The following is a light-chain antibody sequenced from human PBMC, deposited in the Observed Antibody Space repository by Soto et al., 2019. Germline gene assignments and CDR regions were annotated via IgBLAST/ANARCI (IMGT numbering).Light chain of an antibody. V-gene: IGKV3-20*01. CDR2: GAS. CDR1: QSLSSSY. Sequence: DIVLTQSPGTLSLSPGETAALSCRASQSLSSSYLAWYQQKPGQAPRLLIHGASSRATGIPRRFSGSGSGTDFTLTISRLEPEDFAVYYCQMYGSSPPGTFGQGTKVDIK. CDR3: QMYGSSPPGT. J-gene: IGKJ1*01.